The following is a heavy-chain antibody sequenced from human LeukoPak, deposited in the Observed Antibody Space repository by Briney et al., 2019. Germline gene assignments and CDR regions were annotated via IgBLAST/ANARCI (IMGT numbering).Heavy chain of an antibody. CDR2: IWHDGSNK. J-gene: IGHJ4*02. CDR3: ARDTAMVRGVDFGY. V-gene: IGHV3-33*01. Sequence: GRSLRLSCAASGFTFRSYGMHWVRQAPGKGLEWVAVIWHDGSNKYYGDSVKGRFTISRDNAKNSLYLQMNSLRAEDTAVYYCARDTAMVRGVDFGYWGQGTLVTVSS. D-gene: IGHD3-10*01. CDR1: GFTFRSYG.